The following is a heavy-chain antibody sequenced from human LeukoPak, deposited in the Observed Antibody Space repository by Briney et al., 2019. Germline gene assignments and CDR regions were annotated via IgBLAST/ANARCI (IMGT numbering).Heavy chain of an antibody. CDR1: GFTFSSYN. J-gene: IGHJ6*03. CDR3: ATDLFDYMDV. CDR2: ISFSSTYI. Sequence: GGTLRLSCAASGFTFSSYNMNWVRQAPGKGLEWVSSISFSSTYIYYADSVKGRFTISRDNAKNSLYLQMNSLRAEDTAVYYCATDLFDYMDVWGKGTTVTVSS. V-gene: IGHV3-21*01. D-gene: IGHD2-21*01.